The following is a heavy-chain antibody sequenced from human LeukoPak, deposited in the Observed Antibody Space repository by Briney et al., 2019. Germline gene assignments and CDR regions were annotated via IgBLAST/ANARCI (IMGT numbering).Heavy chain of an antibody. CDR2: ITSTSKTT. CDR1: GFTFSNYW. Sequence: PGGSLRLSCAGSGFTFSNYWMSWVRQAPGKGLEWISYITSTSKTTYYAGSVKGRFTISRDNAKNSLYLQMNSLRAEDTAVYYCARDPVFGVGGNYFDLWGQGTLVTVSS. J-gene: IGHJ5*02. V-gene: IGHV3-48*01. CDR3: ARDPVFGVGGNYFDL. D-gene: IGHD3-3*01.